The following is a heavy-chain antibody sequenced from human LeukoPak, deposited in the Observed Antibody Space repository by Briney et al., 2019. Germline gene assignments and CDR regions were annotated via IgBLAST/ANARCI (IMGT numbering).Heavy chain of an antibody. CDR2: INNDGSLT. CDR3: ARPGIALAGDY. D-gene: IGHD6-19*01. J-gene: IGHJ4*02. Sequence: GGSLRLSCAASGFTFSSYWMHWVRQTTGKGLVWVSRINNDGSLTNYADSVKGRFTISRDNAKNTLYLQMNSLRAEDTAVYYCARPGIALAGDYWGQGALVTVSS. V-gene: IGHV3-74*01. CDR1: GFTFSSYW.